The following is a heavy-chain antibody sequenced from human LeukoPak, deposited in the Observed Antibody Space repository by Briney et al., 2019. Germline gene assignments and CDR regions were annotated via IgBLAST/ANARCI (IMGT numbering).Heavy chain of an antibody. Sequence: SETLSLTCTVSGGSISGYYWSWIRQSPGKALEWIGYIYYSGGTSYSPSLKSRITTSLDTSQNQFSLTLGSVTAADTAIYYCARLGSYDTIGYFFKQWGQGMLVTVSS. J-gene: IGHJ4*02. CDR3: ARLGSYDTIGYFFKQ. D-gene: IGHD3-22*01. V-gene: IGHV4-59*08. CDR2: IYYSGGT. CDR1: GGSISGYY.